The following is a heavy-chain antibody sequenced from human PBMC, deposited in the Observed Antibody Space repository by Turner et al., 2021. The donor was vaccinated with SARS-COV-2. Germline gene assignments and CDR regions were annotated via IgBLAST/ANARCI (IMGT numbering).Heavy chain of an antibody. CDR1: VRSISSSSYY. CDR3: AGGSPKAWYVPVIDY. V-gene: IGHV4-39*01. Sequence: QLQLQDSGAGLVNPGEALSLTGDVPVRSISSSSYYWGWYRQRPGKGVEWSGSTYYSGATYYKQSQRRGITISVDTSKNPFFLKLSPVTDAKAAEFCCAGGSPKAWYVPVIDYWGQGTMVTVSS. J-gene: IGHJ4*01. D-gene: IGHD6-13*01. CDR2: TYYSGAT.